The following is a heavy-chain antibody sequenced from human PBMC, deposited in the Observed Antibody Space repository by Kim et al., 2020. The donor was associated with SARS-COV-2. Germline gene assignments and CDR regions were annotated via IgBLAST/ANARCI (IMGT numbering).Heavy chain of an antibody. J-gene: IGHJ3*02. CDR1: GGSFSGYY. V-gene: IGHV4-34*01. Sequence: SETLSLTCAVYGGSFSGYYWSWIRQPPGKGLEWIGEINHSGSTNYNPSLKSRVTISVDTSKNQFSLKLSSVTAADTAVYYCARRGQYCSSTSCYYAFDIWGQGTMVTVSS. CDR3: ARRGQYCSSTSCYYAFDI. D-gene: IGHD2-2*01. CDR2: INHSGST.